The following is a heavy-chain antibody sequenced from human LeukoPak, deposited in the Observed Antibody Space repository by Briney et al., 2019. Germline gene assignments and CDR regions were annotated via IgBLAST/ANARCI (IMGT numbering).Heavy chain of an antibody. CDR3: ARRNAYCSSASCSRASYYYYGMDV. J-gene: IGHJ6*02. V-gene: IGHV3-11*01. CDR2: IGSSGTNI. D-gene: IGHD2-2*01. CDR1: GFTFSDYY. Sequence: GGSLRLSCAASGFTFSDYYMSWIRQAPGKGLEWVSYIGSSGTNIYYADSVKGRFTISRDNAKNSLYLQMNSLRAEDTAVYYCARRNAYCSSASCSRASYYYYGMDVWGQGTTATVSS.